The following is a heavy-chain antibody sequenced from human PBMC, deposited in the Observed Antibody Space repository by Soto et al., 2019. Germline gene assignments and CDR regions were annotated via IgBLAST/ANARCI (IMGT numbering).Heavy chain of an antibody. D-gene: IGHD3-22*01. V-gene: IGHV4-30-2*01. CDR1: GGSISSGGYS. J-gene: IGHJ4*01. CDR2: IYHSGST. Sequence: PSETLSLTCAVSGGSISSGGYSWSWIRQPPGKGLEWIGYIYHSGSTYYNPSLKSRVTISVDRSKNQFSLKLSSVTAADTAVYYCARTGRSSGPDYWGRGTLVTVSS. CDR3: ARTGRSSGPDY.